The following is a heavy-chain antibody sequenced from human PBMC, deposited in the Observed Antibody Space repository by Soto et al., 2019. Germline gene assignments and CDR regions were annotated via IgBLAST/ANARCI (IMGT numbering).Heavy chain of an antibody. D-gene: IGHD2-15*01. CDR3: VRTSLVVAAATREDY. CDR2: INSDGSST. J-gene: IGHJ4*02. Sequence: GGSLRLSCAASGFTFSSYWLHWVRQAPGKGLVWVSRINSDGSSTSYADSVKGRFTISRDNAKNTLYLQMNSLRAEDTAVYYCVRTSLVVAAATREDYWGQGTLVTVSS. CDR1: GFTFSSYW. V-gene: IGHV3-74*01.